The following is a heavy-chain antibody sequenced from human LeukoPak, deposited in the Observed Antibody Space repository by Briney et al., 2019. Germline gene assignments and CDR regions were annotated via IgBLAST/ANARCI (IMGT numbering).Heavy chain of an antibody. Sequence: GGSLRLSCAASGFTFSSYAMHWVRQAPGKGLEWVAFIRYDGSNKYYADSVKGRFTISRDNSKNTLYLQMNSLRAEDTAVYYCAKGRPEVWFGEFVFDYWGQGTLVTVSS. V-gene: IGHV3-30*02. J-gene: IGHJ4*02. D-gene: IGHD3-10*01. CDR2: IRYDGSNK. CDR3: AKGRPEVWFGEFVFDY. CDR1: GFTFSSYA.